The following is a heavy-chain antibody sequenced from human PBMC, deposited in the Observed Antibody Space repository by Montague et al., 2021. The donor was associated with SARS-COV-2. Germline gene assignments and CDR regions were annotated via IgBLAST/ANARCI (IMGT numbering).Heavy chain of an antibody. CDR1: GFTVSSNY. CDR2: IYSGGST. J-gene: IGHJ6*02. Sequence: SLRLPCAASGFTVSSNYMSWVRQAPGKGLEWVSVIYSGGSTYYADSVKGRFTISRHNSKNTLYLQMNSLRAEDTAVYYCARGKDYYDSSGYYLPLNGMDVWGRGTTVTVSS. D-gene: IGHD3-22*01. V-gene: IGHV3-53*04. CDR3: ARGKDYYDSSGYYLPLNGMDV.